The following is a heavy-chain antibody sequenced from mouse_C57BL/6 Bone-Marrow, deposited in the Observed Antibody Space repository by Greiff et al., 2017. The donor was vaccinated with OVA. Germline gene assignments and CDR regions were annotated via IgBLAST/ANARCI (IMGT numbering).Heavy chain of an antibody. V-gene: IGHV1-4*01. CDR2: INPSSGYT. Sequence: QVQLQQSGAELARPGASVKMSCKASGYTFTSYTMHWVKQWPGQGLEWIGYINPSSGYTKYNEKFKGKATLTVDTSSSTAYMELHSLTSEDSAVYFCAREDWGWFAYWGQGTLVTVSA. J-gene: IGHJ3*01. D-gene: IGHD4-1*01. CDR3: AREDWGWFAY. CDR1: GYTFTSYT.